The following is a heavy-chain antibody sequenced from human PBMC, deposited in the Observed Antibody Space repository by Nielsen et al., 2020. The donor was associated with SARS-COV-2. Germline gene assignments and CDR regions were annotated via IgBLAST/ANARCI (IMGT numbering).Heavy chain of an antibody. Sequence: GESLKISCAAAGFTFRNYGMHWVRQAPGKGLKWVAVISYDGSDKYYADSVKGRFTISRDNSKNTLYLHMNSLRAEDTAVYYCVTGGQWLVRHPYGMEVWGQGTTVTVSS. CDR3: VTGGQWLVRHPYGMEV. CDR1: GFTFRNYG. D-gene: IGHD6-19*01. V-gene: IGHV3-30*03. CDR2: ISYDGSDK. J-gene: IGHJ6*02.